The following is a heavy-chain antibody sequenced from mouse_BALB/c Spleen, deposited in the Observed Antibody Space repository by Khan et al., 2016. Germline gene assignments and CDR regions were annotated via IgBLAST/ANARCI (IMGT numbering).Heavy chain of an antibody. CDR3: ARDPPFDY. Sequence: EVQLQESGPDLVKPSQSLSLTCTVTGYSITSCYSWHLIRPFPGNKLEWMGYIHYSGSTNYNPSLKSRISITRDTAKKQFFLQLNSLTTEDTATYYCARDPPFDYWGQGTLVTVSA. CDR1: GYSITSCYS. V-gene: IGHV3-1*02. CDR2: IHYSGST. J-gene: IGHJ3*01.